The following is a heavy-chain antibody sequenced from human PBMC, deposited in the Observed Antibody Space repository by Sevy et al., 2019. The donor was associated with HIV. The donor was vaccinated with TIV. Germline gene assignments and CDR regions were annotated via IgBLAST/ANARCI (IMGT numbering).Heavy chain of an antibody. Sequence: GGSLRLSCTASGFTLRDHWMTWVRQAPGQGLQWVANVKQDGSEKYYVDSVKGRFTISRDNAKKSLYLQMDSLRAEDTAVYYCVCDWWLRPRNATYYFDFWGQGTLVTVSS. D-gene: IGHD5-12*01. J-gene: IGHJ4*02. CDR3: VCDWWLRPRNATYYFDF. CDR2: VKQDGSEK. CDR1: GFTLRDHW. V-gene: IGHV3-7*03.